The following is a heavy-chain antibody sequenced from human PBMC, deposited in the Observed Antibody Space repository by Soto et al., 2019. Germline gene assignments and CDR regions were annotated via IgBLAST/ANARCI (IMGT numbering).Heavy chain of an antibody. CDR3: ARGRGKGYSGYGYDY. CDR2: ISYDGSNK. Sequence: QVQLVESGGGVVQPGRSLRLSCAASGFTFSSYAMHWVRQAPGKGLEWVAVISYDGSNKYYADSVKGRFTISRDNSKNTLYLQMNSLRAEDTAVYYCARGRGKGYSGYGYDYWGQGTLVTVSS. D-gene: IGHD5-12*01. CDR1: GFTFSSYA. J-gene: IGHJ4*02. V-gene: IGHV3-30-3*01.